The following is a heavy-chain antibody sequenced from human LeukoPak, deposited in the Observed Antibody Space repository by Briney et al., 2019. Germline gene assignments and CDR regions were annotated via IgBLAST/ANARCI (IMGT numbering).Heavy chain of an antibody. Sequence: SETLSLTCAVYGGSFSGYYWSWIRQPPGKGLEWIGEINHSGSTNYNPSLKSRVTISVDTSKNQFSLKLSSVTAADTAVYYCARRRGYCSSTSCYKSEPSHMDVWGKGTTATVSS. D-gene: IGHD2-2*02. CDR2: INHSGST. J-gene: IGHJ6*03. CDR1: GGSFSGYY. CDR3: ARRRGYCSSTSCYKSEPSHMDV. V-gene: IGHV4-34*01.